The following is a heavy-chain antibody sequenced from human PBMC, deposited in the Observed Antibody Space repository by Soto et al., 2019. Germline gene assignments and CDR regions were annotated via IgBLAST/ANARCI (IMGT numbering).Heavy chain of an antibody. V-gene: IGHV3-13*01. J-gene: IGHJ4*02. CDR1: GFTVSSYD. Sequence: GGSLRLSCAASGFTVSSYDIHWVRQPTGKGLEWVSAIGIARDTYYPDSVKGRFTISRENARNSVYLQLNGLRAEDTAVYYCARGTRGYNYGYKDYWGQGTLVTVSS. CDR2: IGIARDT. CDR3: ARGTRGYNYGYKDY. D-gene: IGHD5-18*01.